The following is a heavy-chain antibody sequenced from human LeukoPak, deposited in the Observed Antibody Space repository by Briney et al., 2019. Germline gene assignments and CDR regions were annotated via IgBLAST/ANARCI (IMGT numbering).Heavy chain of an antibody. CDR2: ISYSGST. J-gene: IGHJ4*02. V-gene: IGHV4-59*01. Sequence: SETLSLTCTVSRGSISSYFWSWIRQPPGKGLEWIGYISYSGSTNYNPSLKSRVTASLDTSKNQFSLRLSSVTAADTAVYYCARAIGYSSVFDYWGQGTLVTVSS. CDR3: ARAIGYSSVFDY. D-gene: IGHD6-19*01. CDR1: RGSISSYF.